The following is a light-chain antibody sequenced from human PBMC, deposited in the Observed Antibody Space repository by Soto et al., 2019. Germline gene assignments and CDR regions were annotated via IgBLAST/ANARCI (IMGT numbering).Light chain of an antibody. J-gene: IGKJ1*01. V-gene: IGKV1-5*03. CDR1: QSISSW. Sequence: DIQMTQSPSTLSASVGDRITITCRASQSISSWLAWYQQKPGKAPNLLIYKASSSETGVPSRVSGSGSGTEVTLTISSLQPDDSATYYCQQDESGWTFGQGTKVEIK. CDR3: QQDESGWT. CDR2: KAS.